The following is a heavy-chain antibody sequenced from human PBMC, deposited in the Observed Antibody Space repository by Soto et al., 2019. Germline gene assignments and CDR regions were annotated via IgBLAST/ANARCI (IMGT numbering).Heavy chain of an antibody. CDR3: ARPSNNYVAH. D-gene: IGHD4-4*01. J-gene: IGHJ4*02. CDR2: ISGSGGST. Sequence: GGSLRLSCAASGFTFSSYAMSWVRQAPGKGLEWVSAISGSGGSTYYADSVKGQVTISADKSISTAYLQWNSLKASDTAMYYCARPSNNYVAHWGQGTLVTVSS. CDR1: GFTFSSYA. V-gene: IGHV3-23*01.